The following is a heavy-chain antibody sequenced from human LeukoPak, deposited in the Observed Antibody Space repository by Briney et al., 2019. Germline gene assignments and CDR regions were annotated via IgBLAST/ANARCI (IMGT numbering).Heavy chain of an antibody. V-gene: IGHV4-59*08. CDR2: ISYTENT. D-gene: IGHD3-16*02. CDR3: ARRSPERVVTV. CDR1: GGSISNYY. J-gene: IGHJ4*02. Sequence: SETLSLTCTVSGGSISNYYWSWIRQPPGKGLEWIGYISYTENTDYNPSLRSRVTMSVDTSKNQFSLKLSSVTAADTAVYYCARRSPERVVTVWGQGTLVTVSS.